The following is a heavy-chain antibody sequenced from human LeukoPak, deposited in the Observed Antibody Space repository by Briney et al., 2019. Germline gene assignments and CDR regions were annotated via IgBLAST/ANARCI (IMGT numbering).Heavy chain of an antibody. D-gene: IGHD6-13*01. CDR2: ISNSGNTI. CDR1: GFTLSDYY. Sequence: KPGGSLRLSCAASGFTLSDYYMSWIRQAPGKGLEWASYISNSGNTIYYADSVKGRFTISRDNAKNSLYLQINSLRAEDTAVYYCARMAYSSDAFDVWGQGTMVTVSS. J-gene: IGHJ3*01. CDR3: ARMAYSSDAFDV. V-gene: IGHV3-11*04.